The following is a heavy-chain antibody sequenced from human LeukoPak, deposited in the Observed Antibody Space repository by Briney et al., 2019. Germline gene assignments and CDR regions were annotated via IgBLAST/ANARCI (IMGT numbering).Heavy chain of an antibody. V-gene: IGHV3-7*03. CDR1: EFTFTNYW. Sequence: GGSLRFSCAITEFTFTNYWKNWVRQASGKGLEWVANMSPDENEKKYVDSVKGRFTISTDNAKKTLYLQMNSLRVEDTAIYYCLGYGNDNPWGQGALVTVSS. CDR3: LGYGNDNP. CDR2: MSPDENEK. J-gene: IGHJ4*02. D-gene: IGHD5-12*01.